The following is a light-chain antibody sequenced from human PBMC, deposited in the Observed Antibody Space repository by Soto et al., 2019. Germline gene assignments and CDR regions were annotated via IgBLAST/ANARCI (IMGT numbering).Light chain of an antibody. Sequence: EIVLTQSPGTLSLSPGEGATLSCRASQSVSSSLLAWFQKKPGQAPRLLIHDVSSRATGIPDRFSGSGSGTDFTLSSSRLEHEDFAVYYCHQYGSSPLTLGQGTKLEIK. V-gene: IGKV3-20*01. CDR2: DVS. J-gene: IGKJ2*01. CDR1: QSVSSSL. CDR3: HQYGSSPLT.